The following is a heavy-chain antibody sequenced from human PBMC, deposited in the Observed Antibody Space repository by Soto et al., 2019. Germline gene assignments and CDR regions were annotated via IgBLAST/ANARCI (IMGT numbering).Heavy chain of an antibody. CDR1: GYTFTGYY. V-gene: IGHV1-2*02. J-gene: IGHJ4*02. Sequence: ASVKVSCKASGYTFTGYYMHWVRQAPGQGLEWMGWMSPKSGGTSIAQKFQGRVTMTRDTSISTAYMEVSRLRSDDTAVYYCARDLDGDDYFDYWGQGTLVTVSS. D-gene: IGHD3-3*01. CDR3: ARDLDGDDYFDY. CDR2: MSPKSGGT.